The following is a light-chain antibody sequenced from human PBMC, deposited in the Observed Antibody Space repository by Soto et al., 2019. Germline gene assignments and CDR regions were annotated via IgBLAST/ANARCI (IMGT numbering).Light chain of an antibody. J-gene: IGKJ2*01. CDR3: QQYTNWPPYT. Sequence: EIVMTQSPATLSVSPGERATFSCRASQSVSTNLAWYQQKPGQSPRLLIYGASTRATGIPARFSGSGSETEFTLTLSSLQSEDFAVYYCQQYTNWPPYTFGQGTNLEIK. V-gene: IGKV3-15*01. CDR1: QSVSTN. CDR2: GAS.